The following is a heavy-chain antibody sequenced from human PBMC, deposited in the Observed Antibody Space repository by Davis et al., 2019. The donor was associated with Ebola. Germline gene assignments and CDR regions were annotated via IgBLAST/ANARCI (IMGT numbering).Heavy chain of an antibody. V-gene: IGHV3-74*01. CDR1: GFTFSSYC. Sequence: HTGGSLRLSCAASGFTFSSYCMHWVRQAPGKGLMWVSRINGDGSTSNYADSVKGRFTISRDNAKNTLYLQMNSLRAEDTAIYYCVKGTHVDSYAASDYWGQGALVTVSS. CDR2: INGDGSTS. CDR3: VKGTHVDSYAASDY. J-gene: IGHJ4*02. D-gene: IGHD2-21*02.